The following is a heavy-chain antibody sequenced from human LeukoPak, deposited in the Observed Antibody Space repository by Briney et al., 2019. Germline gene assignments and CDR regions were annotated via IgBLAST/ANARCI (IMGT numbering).Heavy chain of an antibody. D-gene: IGHD3-9*01. V-gene: IGHV1-2*02. J-gene: IGHJ4*02. CDR1: GFTFNAYN. CDR2: INPKSGGA. CDR3: AREYILTAYYGDY. Sequence: GASVKVSCKASGFTFNAYNIHWVRQAPGQGLEWMGWINPKSGGANYAQKFQGRVTMTWDTSISTAYMELSRLRPDDTAVYYCAREYILTAYYGDYWGQGTLVTVSS.